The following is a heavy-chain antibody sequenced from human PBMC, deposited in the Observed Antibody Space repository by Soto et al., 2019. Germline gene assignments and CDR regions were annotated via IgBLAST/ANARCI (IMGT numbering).Heavy chain of an antibody. Sequence: EVQLVESGGGLVQPGGSLRLSCAASGFTFSSYEMNWVRQAPGKGLEWVSYISSSGSTIYYADSVKGRFTISRDNAKNSLYLQMNSLRAEDTAVYYCARGGGSAAGIVWFDPWGQGTLVTGSS. CDR2: ISSSGSTI. V-gene: IGHV3-48*03. CDR3: ARGGGSAAGIVWFDP. CDR1: GFTFSSYE. J-gene: IGHJ5*02. D-gene: IGHD6-13*01.